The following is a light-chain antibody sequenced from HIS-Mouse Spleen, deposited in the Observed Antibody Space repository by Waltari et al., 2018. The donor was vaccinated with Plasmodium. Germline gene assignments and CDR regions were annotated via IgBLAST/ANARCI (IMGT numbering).Light chain of an antibody. CDR3: QQRSNWPSLT. Sequence: EIVLTQSPATLSLSPGETATLSCRASQRVSSYLAWYKQKPGQAPRLLSYDASNRATGIPARFSGSGSGTDFTLTISSLEPEDFAVYYCQQRSNWPSLTFGGGTKVEIK. V-gene: IGKV3-11*01. CDR1: QRVSSY. J-gene: IGKJ4*01. CDR2: DAS.